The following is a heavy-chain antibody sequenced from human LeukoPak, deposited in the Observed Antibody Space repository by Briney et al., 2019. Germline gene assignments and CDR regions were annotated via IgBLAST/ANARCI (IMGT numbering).Heavy chain of an antibody. CDR2: ISGSGGST. Sequence: GGSLRLSCAASGFTFDDYAMHWVRQAPGKGLEWVSAISGSGGSTYYADSVKGRFTISRDNSKNTLYLQMNSLRAEDTAVYYCAKAWASSDLYFDYWGQGTLVTVSS. D-gene: IGHD7-27*01. CDR3: AKAWASSDLYFDY. CDR1: GFTFDDYA. V-gene: IGHV3-23*01. J-gene: IGHJ4*02.